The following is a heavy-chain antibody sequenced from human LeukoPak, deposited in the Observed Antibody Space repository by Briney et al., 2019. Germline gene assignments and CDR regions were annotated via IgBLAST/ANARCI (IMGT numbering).Heavy chain of an antibody. Sequence: GGSLRLSCAASGFTFSDYYMSWIRQAPGKGLEWLSYVSNSGSTIFYADSVKGRFTISRDNAKNSLYLQMNSLRDEDTAVYYCATVTSITMIVVVPNGRNYWGQGTLVTVSS. J-gene: IGHJ4*02. CDR2: VSNSGSTI. CDR3: ATVTSITMIVVVPNGRNY. CDR1: GFTFSDYY. V-gene: IGHV3-11*04. D-gene: IGHD3-22*01.